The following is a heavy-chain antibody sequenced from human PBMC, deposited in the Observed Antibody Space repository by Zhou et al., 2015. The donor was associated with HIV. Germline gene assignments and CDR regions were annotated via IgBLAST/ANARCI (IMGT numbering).Heavy chain of an antibody. CDR2: INPSGGST. Sequence: QVQLVQSGAEVKKPGASVKVSCKASGYTFTSYYMHWVRQAPGQGLEWMGIINPSGGSTSYAQKFQGRVTMTRDTSTSTVYMELSSLRSEDTAVYYCARDWDDYYGSGSSGTYGMDVWGQGTTVTVSS. CDR3: ARDWDDYYGSGSSGTYGMDV. J-gene: IGHJ6*02. V-gene: IGHV1-46*01. D-gene: IGHD3-10*01. CDR1: GYTFTSYY.